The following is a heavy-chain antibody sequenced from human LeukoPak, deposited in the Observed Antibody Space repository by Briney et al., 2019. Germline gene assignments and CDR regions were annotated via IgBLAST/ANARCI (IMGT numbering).Heavy chain of an antibody. D-gene: IGHD2-2*01. CDR3: ARDSSTWSFEAETFHY. V-gene: IGHV3-7*01. CDR2: IKKQGSEK. J-gene: IGHJ1*01. Sequence: GGSLRLSCAASGFSFSSYWMTWVRQAPGKGLEWVATIKKQGSEKYYVDSVKGRFTISRDNAKNSLFLQMNSLRAEDTAVYYCARDSSTWSFEAETFHYWGQGTLVTVSS. CDR1: GFSFSSYW.